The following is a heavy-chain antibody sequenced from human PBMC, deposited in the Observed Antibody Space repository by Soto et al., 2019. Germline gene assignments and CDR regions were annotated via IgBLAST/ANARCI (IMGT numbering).Heavy chain of an antibody. CDR3: ARMTTNDAFDI. J-gene: IGHJ3*02. V-gene: IGHV4-31*03. CDR2: IYYSGST. Sequence: TSETLSLTCTVSGGSISSGGYYWSWIRQHPGKGLEWIGYIYYSGSTYYNPSLKSRVTISVDTSKNQFSLKLSSVTAADTAVYYCARMTTNDAFDIWGQGTMVTVSS. CDR1: GGSISSGGYY. D-gene: IGHD4-17*01.